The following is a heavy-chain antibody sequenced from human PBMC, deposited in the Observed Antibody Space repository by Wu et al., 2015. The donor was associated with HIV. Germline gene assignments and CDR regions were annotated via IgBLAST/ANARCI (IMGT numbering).Heavy chain of an antibody. J-gene: IGHJ5*02. D-gene: IGHD3-10*01. CDR1: GYTFTSYY. CDR2: INPSGGST. CDR3: ARALLWFAKPTHHQGFWFDP. Sequence: QVQLVQSGAEVKKPGASVKVSCKASGYTFTSYYMHWVRQAPGQGLEWMGIINPSGGSTSYAQKFQGRVTMTRDTSTSTVYMELSSLRSEDTAVYYCARALLWFAKPTHHQGFWFDPWGQGTLVTVSS. V-gene: IGHV1-46*01.